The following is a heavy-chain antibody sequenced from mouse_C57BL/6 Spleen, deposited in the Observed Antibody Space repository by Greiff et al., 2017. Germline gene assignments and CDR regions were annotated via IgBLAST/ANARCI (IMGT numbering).Heavy chain of an antibody. CDR1: GFTFSSYA. Sequence: EVQLQQSGGGLVKPGASLKLSCAASGFTFSSYAMSWVRQTPEKRLEWVATVSDGGSYTYYPDNVKGRFTISRDNAKNNLYLQMSHLKSEDTAMYDCERGQGRRGIFDYWGQGTTLTVSS. V-gene: IGHV5-4*01. CDR3: ERGQGRRGIFDY. D-gene: IGHD3-2*02. CDR2: VSDGGSYT. J-gene: IGHJ2*01.